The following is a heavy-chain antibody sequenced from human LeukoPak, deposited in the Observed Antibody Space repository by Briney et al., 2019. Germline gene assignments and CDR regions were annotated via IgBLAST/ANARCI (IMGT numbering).Heavy chain of an antibody. CDR1: GFNFMTYG. CDR2: ISYDGGKR. V-gene: IGHV3-30*03. D-gene: IGHD3/OR15-3a*01. Sequence: GGSLRLSCAASGFNFMTYGMHWVRQAPGKGLEWVAFISYDGGKRFFGESVKGRFTIARDNSENTVSLQMNTLKTEDTAVYYCARDAGGWDWSTTNEFDFWGQGTLVTVSS. J-gene: IGHJ4*02. CDR3: ARDAGGWDWSTTNEFDF.